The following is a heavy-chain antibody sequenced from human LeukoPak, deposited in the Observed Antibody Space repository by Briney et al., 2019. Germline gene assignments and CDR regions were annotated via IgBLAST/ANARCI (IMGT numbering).Heavy chain of an antibody. CDR3: ARLYDILTGYPPYFDY. D-gene: IGHD3-9*01. J-gene: IGHJ4*02. CDR1: GYTFTSYG. CDR2: ISAYNGNT. Sequence: GASVKVSCKASGYTFTSYGISWVRQAPGQGLEWMGWISAYNGNTNYAQKLQGRVTMTTDTSTSTAYMELRSLRSDDTAVYYCARLYDILTGYPPYFDYWGQGTLVTVSS. V-gene: IGHV1-18*01.